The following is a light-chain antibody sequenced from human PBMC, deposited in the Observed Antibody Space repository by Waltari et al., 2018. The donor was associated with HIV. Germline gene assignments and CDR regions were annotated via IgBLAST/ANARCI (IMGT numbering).Light chain of an antibody. V-gene: IGLV1-44*01. CDR2: SDN. CDR1: SSNIGSRS. Sequence: QSVLTQPPSASGTPGQWVTISCSGSSSNIGSRSVNWYQQLPGTAPKLLIYSDNQRPSGVPDLLSGSTSGTSASLAISGLQSEDEADYYCSTWDDSLNGRVFGGGTKLTVL. J-gene: IGLJ3*02. CDR3: STWDDSLNGRV.